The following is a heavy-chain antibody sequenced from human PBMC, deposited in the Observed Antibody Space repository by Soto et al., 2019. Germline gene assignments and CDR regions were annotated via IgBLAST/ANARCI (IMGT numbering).Heavy chain of an antibody. CDR3: VRHNIRFGDLRDAFDI. D-gene: IGHD3-10*01. CDR2: ISGSGATR. J-gene: IGHJ3*02. V-gene: IGHV3-23*01. CDR1: GISFASYA. Sequence: GGSLRLSCAASGISFASYAMSWVRQAPGKGPEWVSAISGSGATRYYADSVKGRFTISRDNSKNTLYLQMSSLRAEDTATYYCVRHNIRFGDLRDAFDIWGRGTMVTVSS.